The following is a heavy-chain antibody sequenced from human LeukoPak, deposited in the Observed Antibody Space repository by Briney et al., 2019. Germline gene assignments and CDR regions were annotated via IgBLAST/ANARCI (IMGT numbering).Heavy chain of an antibody. D-gene: IGHD4-17*01. V-gene: IGHV4-30-2*01. CDR3: ARSGDYGIDAFDI. J-gene: IGHJ3*02. Sequence: SETLSLTCAVSGGSISSGGYSWSWIRQPPGKGLEWIVYIYHSGSTYYNPSLKSRVTISVDRSKNQFTLKLSSVTAADTAVYYCARSGDYGIDAFDIWGQGTMVTVSS. CDR1: GGSISSGGYS. CDR2: IYHSGST.